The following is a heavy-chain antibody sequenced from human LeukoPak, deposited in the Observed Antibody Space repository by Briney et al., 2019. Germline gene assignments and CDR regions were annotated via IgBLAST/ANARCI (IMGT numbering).Heavy chain of an antibody. CDR2: FDPEDGET. CDR1: GYTLTELS. V-gene: IGHV1-24*01. Sequence: ASVKVSCKVSGYTLTELSMHWVRQAPGKGLEWMGGFDPEDGETIYAQKFQGRVTMTKDTSTDTAYMELSSLRSEDTAVYYCATSSWYQGMDVWGQGTTVTVSS. J-gene: IGHJ6*02. CDR3: ATSSWYQGMDV. D-gene: IGHD6-13*01.